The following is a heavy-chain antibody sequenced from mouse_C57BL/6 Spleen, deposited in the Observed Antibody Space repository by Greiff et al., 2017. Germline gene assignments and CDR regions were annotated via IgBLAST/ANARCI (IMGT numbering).Heavy chain of an antibody. D-gene: IGHD1-1*01. CDR2: IDPSDSYT. CDR1: GYTFTSYW. CDR3: ARQVVATDFDV. Sequence: QVQLQQPGAELVKPGASVKLSCKASGYTFTSYWMKWVKQRPGQGLEWIGEIDPSDSYTNYNQKFKGKATLTVDTSSSTAYMQLSSLTSEDSAVYYCARQVVATDFDVWGTGTTVTVSS. J-gene: IGHJ1*03. V-gene: IGHV1-50*01.